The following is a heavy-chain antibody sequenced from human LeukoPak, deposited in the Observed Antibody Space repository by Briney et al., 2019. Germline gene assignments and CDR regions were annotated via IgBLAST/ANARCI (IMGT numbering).Heavy chain of an antibody. J-gene: IGHJ4*02. CDR2: ISYDGSNK. Sequence: GRSLRLPCAASGFTFSSYAMHWVRQAPGKGLEWVAVISYDGSNKYYADSVKGRFTISRDNSKNTLYLQMNSLRAEDTAVYYCARDQDRSGALDYWGQGTLVTVSS. CDR3: ARDQDRSGALDY. V-gene: IGHV3-30-3*01. CDR1: GFTFSSYA.